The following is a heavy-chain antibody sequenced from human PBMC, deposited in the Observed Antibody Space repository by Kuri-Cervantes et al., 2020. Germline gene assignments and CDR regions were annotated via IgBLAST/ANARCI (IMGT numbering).Heavy chain of an antibody. V-gene: IGHV4-4*07. CDR2: IYTSGST. CDR3: ARLQGSYNFWSGYYPYYYYMDV. D-gene: IGHD3-3*01. J-gene: IGHJ6*03. Sequence: ESLKISCTVSGGSISSYYWNWIRQPAGKGLEWIGRIYTSGSTNYNPSLKSRVTISVDKSKNQFSLKLTSVTAADTAVYYCARLQGSYNFWSGYYPYYYYMDVWGKGTTVTVSS. CDR1: GGSISSYY.